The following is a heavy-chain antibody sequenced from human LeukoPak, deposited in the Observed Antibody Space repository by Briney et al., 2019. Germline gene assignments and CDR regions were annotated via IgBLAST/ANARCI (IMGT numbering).Heavy chain of an antibody. CDR3: ATDFAEAFDY. CDR1: GFTFSSYA. J-gene: IGHJ4*02. V-gene: IGHV3-30*04. Sequence: PGRSLRLSCAASGFTFSSYAMHWVRQAPGKGLEWVAVISYDGSNKYYADPVKGRFTISRDNFKNTLYLQMSSLRTEDTAVYYCATDFAEAFDYWGQGTLVTVSS. CDR2: ISYDGSNK.